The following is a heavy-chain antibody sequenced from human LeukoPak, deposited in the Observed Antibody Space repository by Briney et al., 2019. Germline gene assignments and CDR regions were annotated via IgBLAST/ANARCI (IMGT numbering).Heavy chain of an antibody. CDR3: AKRGVVIRVILVGFYKEAYYFDS. Sequence: GSLRLSCAASGFTFSSYTMTWVRQAPGKGLEWISAVSYDITRTFYADSVKGRFAISRDNNKNTLFLQMNSLRAEDTAVYFCAKRGVVIRVILVGFYKEAYYFDSWGQGALVTVSS. D-gene: IGHD3-22*01. J-gene: IGHJ4*02. CDR1: GFTFSSYT. V-gene: IGHV3-23*01. CDR2: VSYDITRT.